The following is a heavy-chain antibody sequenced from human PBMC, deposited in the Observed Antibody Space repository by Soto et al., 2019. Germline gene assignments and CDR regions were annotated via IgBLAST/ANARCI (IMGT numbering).Heavy chain of an antibody. Sequence: EVHLLESGGGLVQPGGSLRLSCAASEFSSSNHAMTWVRQAPGKGLEWVSGISGSDGGAYYADSVKGRFTISRDNSRSTLYLQMNSLRVEDTAVYYCASGGLHGYTNGGLSYFHSWGQGTLVTVSS. CDR3: ASGGLHGYTNGGLSYFHS. CDR1: EFSSSNHA. J-gene: IGHJ4*02. D-gene: IGHD5-18*01. V-gene: IGHV3-23*01. CDR2: ISGSDGGA.